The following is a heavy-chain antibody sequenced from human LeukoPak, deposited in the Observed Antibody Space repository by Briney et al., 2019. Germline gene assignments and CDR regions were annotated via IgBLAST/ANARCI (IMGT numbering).Heavy chain of an antibody. Sequence: SETLSLTCTVSGGSISISNLYWGWVRQPPGKGLEWIGSVGGTTYYNPSLKSRVTISVDTSKSQLSLKLSSVTPADTALYYCVRQDSSGWGYYYYSIDVWGKGTTVTVSS. CDR2: VGGTT. CDR3: VRQDSSGWGYYYYSIDV. V-gene: IGHV4-39*01. CDR1: GGSISISNLY. D-gene: IGHD6-19*01. J-gene: IGHJ6*03.